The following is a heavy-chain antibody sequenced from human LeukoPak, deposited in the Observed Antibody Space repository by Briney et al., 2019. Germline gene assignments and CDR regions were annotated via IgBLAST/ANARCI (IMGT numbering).Heavy chain of an antibody. D-gene: IGHD5-12*01. J-gene: IGHJ6*03. CDR3: ASCGYPNYYMDV. CDR1: GFTFDDYT. Sequence: GGSLRLSCAASGFTFDDYTMHWVRQAPGKGLEWVSLISWDGGSTYYADSVKGRFTISRDNAKNSLYLQMNSLRAEDTAVYYCASCGYPNYYMDVWGKGTTVTVSS. CDR2: ISWDGGST. V-gene: IGHV3-43*01.